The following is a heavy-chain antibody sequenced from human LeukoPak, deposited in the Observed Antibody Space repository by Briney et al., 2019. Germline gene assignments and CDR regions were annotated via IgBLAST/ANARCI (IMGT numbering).Heavy chain of an antibody. V-gene: IGHV4-59*08. Sequence: PSETLSLTCTVSGGSISSYYWSWIRQPPGKGLEWIGYIYYSGSTNYNPSLKSRVTISVDTSKNQFSLKLSSVTAADTAVYYCARNNSPGPYYGSGSFDYWGQGTLVTVSS. CDR1: GGSISSYY. CDR3: ARNNSPGPYYGSGSFDY. J-gene: IGHJ4*02. D-gene: IGHD3-10*01. CDR2: IYYSGST.